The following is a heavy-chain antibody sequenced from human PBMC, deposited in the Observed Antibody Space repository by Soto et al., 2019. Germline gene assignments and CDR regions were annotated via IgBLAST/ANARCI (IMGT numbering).Heavy chain of an antibody. CDR2: IKPGGSQI. J-gene: IGHJ4*02. CDR1: GFIFNTFA. V-gene: IGHV3-7*01. Sequence: GGSLRLSCAASGFIFNTFAMTWVRQAPGKGLEWVAYIKPGGSQIFYVNSVKGRFTISRDDARNSLSLQMNSLRAEDTAVYYCARDSIAVAGLDYWGQGTLVTVSS. CDR3: ARDSIAVAGLDY. D-gene: IGHD6-19*01.